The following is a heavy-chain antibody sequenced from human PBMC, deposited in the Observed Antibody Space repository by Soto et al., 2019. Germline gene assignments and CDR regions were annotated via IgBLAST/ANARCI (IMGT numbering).Heavy chain of an antibody. D-gene: IGHD6-13*01. J-gene: IGHJ5*02. CDR1: GGTFSSYA. CDR3: ARQTYSSSWEPNWFDP. V-gene: IGHV1-69*13. CDR2: IIPIFGTA. Sequence: GASVKVSCKASGGTFSSYAISWVRQAPGEGLEWMGGIIPIFGTANYAQKFQGRVTITADESTSTAYMELSSLRSEDTAVYYCARQTYSSSWEPNWFDPWGQGTLVTVSS.